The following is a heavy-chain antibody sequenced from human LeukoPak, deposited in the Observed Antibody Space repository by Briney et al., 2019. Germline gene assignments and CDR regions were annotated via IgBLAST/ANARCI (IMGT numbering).Heavy chain of an antibody. V-gene: IGHV4-59*01. CDR2: IYYSGNT. Sequence: SETLSLTCIVSGGSISSYYWSWIRQPPGKGLEWIGYIYYSGNTNYNPSLKSRVTISIDTTKKQLSLQLSSVTAADTAVYYCARVGSGSGFHLNWFDPWGQGTLVTVSS. CDR1: GGSISSYY. CDR3: ARVGSGSGFHLNWFDP. J-gene: IGHJ5*02. D-gene: IGHD1-26*01.